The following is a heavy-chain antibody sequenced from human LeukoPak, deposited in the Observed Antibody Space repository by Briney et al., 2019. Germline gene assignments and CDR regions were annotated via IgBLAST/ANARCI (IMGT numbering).Heavy chain of an antibody. CDR1: GFIFSAYG. Sequence: GGSLRLSCAASGFIFSAYGMSWVRQAPGKGLEWVAVISYDGSNKYYADSVKGRFTISRDNSKNTLYLQMNSLRAEDTAVYYCARAYSSSWYLDYWGQGTLVTVSS. CDR2: ISYDGSNK. D-gene: IGHD6-13*01. V-gene: IGHV3-30*03. CDR3: ARAYSSSWYLDY. J-gene: IGHJ4*02.